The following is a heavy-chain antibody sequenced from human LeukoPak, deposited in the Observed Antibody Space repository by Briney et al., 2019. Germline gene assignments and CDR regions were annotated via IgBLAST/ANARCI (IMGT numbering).Heavy chain of an antibody. J-gene: IGHJ3*01. CDR2: VHPEDGEI. V-gene: IGHV1-69-2*01. Sequence: ASVKISCXVSGYTFTDYYLHWVQQAPGKGLEWLGLVHPEDGEIECAEDFQGRITITVDTSTNTAYMELTSLRCEDTAIYYCATDQKGAFDFWGQGTLVTVSS. CDR3: ATDQKGAFDF. CDR1: GYTFTDYY.